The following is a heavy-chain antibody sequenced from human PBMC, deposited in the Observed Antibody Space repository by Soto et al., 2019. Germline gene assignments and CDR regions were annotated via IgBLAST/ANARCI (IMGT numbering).Heavy chain of an antibody. Sequence: SETLSLTCVVYGESFGGFYWSWVRQSPGKGLEWIGEMSQTETTAYSPSLKSRVSISADTSKKQFSLTLTSVTAADTAVYCCVHSPKAAVDHWGRGTLVTVSS. CDR1: GESFGGFY. V-gene: IGHV4-34*01. CDR3: VHSPKAAVDH. CDR2: MSQTETT. D-gene: IGHD6-25*01. J-gene: IGHJ4*01.